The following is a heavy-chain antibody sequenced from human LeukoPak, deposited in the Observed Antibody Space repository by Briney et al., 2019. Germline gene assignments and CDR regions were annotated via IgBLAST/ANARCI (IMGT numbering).Heavy chain of an antibody. D-gene: IGHD2-15*01. CDR1: GGSISSSSDY. J-gene: IGHJ3*02. Sequence: SETLSLTCTVSGGSISSSSDYWRWIRQPPGKGLECIGTIYYSGSTYYNPPLKSRVTISVDTSKNLFSLKLSSVTAADTAIYYCARQHCSGGSCYHDAFDIWGQGTMVTVSS. CDR3: ARQHCSGGSCYHDAFDI. V-gene: IGHV4-39*01. CDR2: IYYSGST.